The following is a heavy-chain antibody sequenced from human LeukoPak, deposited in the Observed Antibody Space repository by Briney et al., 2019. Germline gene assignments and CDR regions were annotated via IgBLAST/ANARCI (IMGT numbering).Heavy chain of an antibody. CDR1: GLTVSSNY. D-gene: IGHD1-14*01. V-gene: IGHV3-53*01. Sequence: GGSLRLSCAASGLTVSSNYMSWVRQAPGKGLEWVSVMYRSDATYYADSVEGRFTMSRDSSKNTVYLQMNSLRSEDTAVYYCARDLPDQGAYWGQGTLVIVSS. J-gene: IGHJ4*02. CDR2: MYRSDAT. CDR3: ARDLPDQGAY.